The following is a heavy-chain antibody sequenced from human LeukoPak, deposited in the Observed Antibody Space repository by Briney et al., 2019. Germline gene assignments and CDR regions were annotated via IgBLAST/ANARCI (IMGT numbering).Heavy chain of an antibody. Sequence: VGSLRLSCAASGFTFSSYWMHWVRHAPGEGRGCVSRINIDGSSTSYADSVKGRFTISRDNAKNTLYLQMNSLRAEDTAVYYCARDDVPAAPRKFDPWGQGTLVSVSS. V-gene: IGHV3-74*01. D-gene: IGHD2-2*01. CDR3: ARDDVPAAPRKFDP. CDR2: INIDGSST. CDR1: GFTFSSYW. J-gene: IGHJ5*02.